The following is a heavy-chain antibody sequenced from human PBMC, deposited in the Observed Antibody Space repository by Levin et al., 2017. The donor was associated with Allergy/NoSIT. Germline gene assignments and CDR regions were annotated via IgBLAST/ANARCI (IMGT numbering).Heavy chain of an antibody. V-gene: IGHV3-7*04. CDR3: ARVVSASGLLYGMDV. CDR1: EFILSSYC. D-gene: IGHD2-21*02. Sequence: GGSLRLSCAASEFILSSYCMAWVRQAPGKGLQWVANIKQDGSERYNVDSLKGRFTISRDSAKNSLYLQMNNLRAEDTAVYYCARVVSASGLLYGMDVWGQGTTVTVFS. J-gene: IGHJ6*02. CDR2: IKQDGSER.